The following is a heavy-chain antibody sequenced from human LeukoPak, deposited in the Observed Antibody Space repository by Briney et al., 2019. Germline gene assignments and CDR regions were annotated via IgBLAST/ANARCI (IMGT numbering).Heavy chain of an antibody. V-gene: IGHV3-23*01. J-gene: IGHJ5*02. Sequence: GGSLRLSCAASGFTFSSYGMSWVRQAPGKGLEWVSSISGSGGSTYYGDSVKGRFTISRDNSKNTLYLQMNSLGAEDTAIYYWAKNGTGTTGADWFAPGGKEPRVPVSS. D-gene: IGHD1-1*01. CDR1: GFTFSSYG. CDR3: AKNGTGTTGADWFAP. CDR2: ISGSGGST.